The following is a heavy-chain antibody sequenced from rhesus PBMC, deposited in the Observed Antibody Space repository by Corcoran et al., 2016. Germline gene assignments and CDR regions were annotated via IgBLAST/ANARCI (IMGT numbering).Heavy chain of an antibody. J-gene: IGHJ5-2*02. D-gene: IGHD4-23*01. V-gene: IGHV4S7*01. CDR2: IYRSRGNT. CDR1: GCANSGCYG. Sequence: QVQLQESGPGLLKPSETLSLTCAVSGCANSGCYGWGWIRSPPGKGLGWIGSIYRSRGNTYYNPSLKSRATISTDTSKNQFSLKLSSVTAADTAVYYCARKYSDLDVWGRGVLVTVSS. CDR3: ARKYSDLDV.